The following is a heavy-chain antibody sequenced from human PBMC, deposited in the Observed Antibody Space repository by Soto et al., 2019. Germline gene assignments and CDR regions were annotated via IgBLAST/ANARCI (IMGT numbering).Heavy chain of an antibody. D-gene: IGHD2-15*01. V-gene: IGHV3-23*01. CDR1: GFTFNHYA. J-gene: IGHJ4*02. CDR3: AXDYTVAADPSSVILFDY. CDR2: IIANGGT. Sequence: GGSLRLSCTASGFTFNHYAMSWVRQAPGKGLEWVSIIIANGGTFYADSVKGRFTISRDNSKNTVYLQMSSLRVEDTAIYYCAXDYTVAADPSSVILFDYWGQGALVTVSS.